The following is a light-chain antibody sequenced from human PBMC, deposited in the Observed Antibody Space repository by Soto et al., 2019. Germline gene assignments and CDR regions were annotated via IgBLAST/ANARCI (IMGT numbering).Light chain of an antibody. CDR2: SNN. CDR1: TSNIGSNT. J-gene: IGLJ3*02. Sequence: QSVLTQPPSASGTPGQRVTISCSGSTSNIGSNTVNWYQQLPGTAPKLLIYSNNQRPSGVPDRFSGSKSGTSASLAISGLQSEDEADYYCAAWDDSLNGWVFGGAAKLTVL. V-gene: IGLV1-44*01. CDR3: AAWDDSLNGWV.